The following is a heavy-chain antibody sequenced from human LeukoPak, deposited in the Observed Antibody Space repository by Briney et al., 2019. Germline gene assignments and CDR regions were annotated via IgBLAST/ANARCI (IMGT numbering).Heavy chain of an antibody. Sequence: KPSETLSLTCTVSGGSITSYYWSWIRQPAGKGLEWIGRIYTSGSTNYNPSLKSRVTMSVDTSKNQFSLKLSSVTAADTAVYYCARITDRTIFGEIMHGFDIWGQGTPVTVSS. CDR3: ARITDRTIFGEIMHGFDI. V-gene: IGHV4-4*07. J-gene: IGHJ3*02. CDR1: GGSITSYY. CDR2: IYTSGST. D-gene: IGHD3-3*01.